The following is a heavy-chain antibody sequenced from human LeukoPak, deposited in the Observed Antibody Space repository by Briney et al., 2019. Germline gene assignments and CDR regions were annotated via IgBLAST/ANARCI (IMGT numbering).Heavy chain of an antibody. CDR3: VERTVAGQFDY. D-gene: IGHD6-19*01. V-gene: IGHV3-23*01. J-gene: IGHJ4*02. CDR2: IDGSGANT. Sequence: PGASLRLSCAASGFTFSSYAMSWVRQAPGKGLDWVSAIDGSGANTFYADSVKGRFTISRDNSKNTLYLQMNSLRAEDTALYFCVERTVAGQFDYWGQGTLVTVSS. CDR1: GFTFSSYA.